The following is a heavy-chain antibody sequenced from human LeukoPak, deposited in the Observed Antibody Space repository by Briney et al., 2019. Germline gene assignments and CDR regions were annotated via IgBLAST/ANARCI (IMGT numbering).Heavy chain of an antibody. CDR2: ISSSGSTI. CDR3: AKDKRARYTYTDYYGSSGFDY. Sequence: PGGSLRLSCAASGFTFSDYYMNWIRQAPGKGLEWVSYISSSGSTIYYADSVKGRFTISRDNAKNSLYLQMNSLRTEDTALYYCAKDKRARYTYTDYYGSSGFDYWGQGTLVTVSS. V-gene: IGHV3-11*01. D-gene: IGHD3-22*01. CDR1: GFTFSDYY. J-gene: IGHJ4*02.